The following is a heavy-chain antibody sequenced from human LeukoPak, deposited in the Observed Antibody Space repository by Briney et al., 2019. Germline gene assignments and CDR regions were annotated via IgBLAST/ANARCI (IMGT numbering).Heavy chain of an antibody. CDR3: ARDGGVDTAMLGDY. D-gene: IGHD5-18*01. J-gene: IGHJ4*02. CDR1: GFTFSSYG. CDR2: IWYDGSNK. V-gene: IGHV3-33*01. Sequence: GGSLRLSCAASGFTFSSYGVHWVRQASGKGLEWVVVIWYDGSNKYYADSVKGRFTISRDNSKNTLYLQMNSLRAEDTAVYYCARDGGVDTAMLGDYWGQGTLVTVSS.